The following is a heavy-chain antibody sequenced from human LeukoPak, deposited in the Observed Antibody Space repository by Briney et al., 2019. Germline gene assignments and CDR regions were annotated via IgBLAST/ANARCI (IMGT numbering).Heavy chain of an antibody. CDR1: GGTFSSYA. J-gene: IGHJ4*02. Sequence: VASVKVSCKASGGTFSSYAISWVRQAPGQGLEWVGIINPSGGSTSYAQKFQGRVTMTRDTSTSTVYMELSSLRSEDTAVYYCARSTRHLDYWGQGTLVTVSS. V-gene: IGHV1-46*01. CDR2: INPSGGST. CDR3: ARSTRHLDY.